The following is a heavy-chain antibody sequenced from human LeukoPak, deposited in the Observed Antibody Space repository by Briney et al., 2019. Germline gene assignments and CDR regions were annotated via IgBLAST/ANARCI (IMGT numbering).Heavy chain of an antibody. CDR1: GFTVSSNY. J-gene: IGHJ3*02. Sequence: GGSLRLSCAASGFTVSSNYMSWVRQAPGKGLEWVSVIYSGGSTYYADSVKGRFTISRDNSKNTLYLQMNSLRAEDTAVYYCARVARGYSYGPSDAFDIWGQGTMVTVSS. V-gene: IGHV3-53*05. D-gene: IGHD5-18*01. CDR2: IYSGGST. CDR3: ARVARGYSYGPSDAFDI.